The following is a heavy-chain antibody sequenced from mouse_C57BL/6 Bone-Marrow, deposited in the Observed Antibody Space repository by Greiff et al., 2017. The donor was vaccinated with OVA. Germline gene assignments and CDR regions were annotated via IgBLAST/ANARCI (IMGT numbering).Heavy chain of an antibody. CDR1: GYTFTSYW. V-gene: IGHV1-55*01. CDR3: ARGGDTLFDY. D-gene: IGHD3-3*01. CDR2: IYPGSGST. Sequence: QVQLQQPGAELVKPGASVKMSCKASGYTFTSYWITWVKQRPGQGLAWIGDIYPGSGSTNYNEKFKSKATLTVDTSYSTAYMQLSSLTSEDSAVYYCARGGDTLFDYWGQGTTLTVSS. J-gene: IGHJ2*01.